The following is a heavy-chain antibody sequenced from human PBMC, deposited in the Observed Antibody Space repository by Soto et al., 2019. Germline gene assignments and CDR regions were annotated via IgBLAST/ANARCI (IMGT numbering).Heavy chain of an antibody. CDR3: ARGGFIGHRPGY. CDR2: IHPGTSDT. J-gene: IGHJ4*02. Sequence: WIASVRQTHGKGLEWMGIIHPGTSDTRYSPSFQGQVTMSADTSINTAYLQWRSLKPSDTATYFSARGGFIGHRPGYRGQGTRLTVYS. D-gene: IGHD5-12*01. CDR1: W. V-gene: IGHV5-51*01.